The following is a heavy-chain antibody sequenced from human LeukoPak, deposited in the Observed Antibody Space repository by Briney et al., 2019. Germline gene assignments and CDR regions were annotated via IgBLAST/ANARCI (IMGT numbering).Heavy chain of an antibody. Sequence: PSETLSLTCTVFGGSINSYYWSWIRQPPGKGLEWIGYIYSIGSTNYNPSLKSRVTISVDTSQNQFSLKLSSVTAADTAVYYCAALNIATRPWCFDYWGQGTLVTVSS. J-gene: IGHJ4*02. CDR1: GGSINSYY. D-gene: IGHD6-6*01. CDR2: IYSIGST. CDR3: AALNIATRPWCFDY. V-gene: IGHV4-59*01.